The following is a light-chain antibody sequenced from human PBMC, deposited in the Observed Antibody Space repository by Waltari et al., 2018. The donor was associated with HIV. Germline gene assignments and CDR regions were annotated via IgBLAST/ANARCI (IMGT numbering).Light chain of an antibody. V-gene: IGKV1-39*01. CDR1: YNVRSY. CDR2: VTS. J-gene: IGKJ5*01. CDR3: QQSYSTPFS. Sequence: IQLTQSTTTLSASVRDRVTITCRASYNVRSYLNWYQQKPGEAPKRLIYVTSTLQSGVPSRFSGSGSGTDFSLTISSLQPEDFGTYYCQQSYSTPFSFGQGTRLEIK.